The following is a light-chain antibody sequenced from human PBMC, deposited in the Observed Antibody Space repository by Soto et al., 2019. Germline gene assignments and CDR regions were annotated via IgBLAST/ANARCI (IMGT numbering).Light chain of an antibody. V-gene: IGKV3-20*01. Sequence: EIVLTQSPGALSLSPGERATLSCGASQSVSSSYVAWYQQKPGQAPRLLIYGATTRANGIPDRFSGSGSGTDFTLTISRLEPEDLAVYYCQQDGCSPRTFGQGTKVEIK. J-gene: IGKJ1*01. CDR1: QSVSSSY. CDR3: QQDGCSPRT. CDR2: GAT.